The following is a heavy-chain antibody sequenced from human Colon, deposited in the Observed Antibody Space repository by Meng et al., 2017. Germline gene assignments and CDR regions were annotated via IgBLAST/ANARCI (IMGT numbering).Heavy chain of an antibody. Sequence: VGVVGSGGRVVRPGESVGLPCAASGFSFIEYGMSWVRQAPGTGLEWVSVISYNGGHIYYADSVKGRFTISRDNSRSSVYLQMNSLRDEDTAVYYCASHGGGAWGLGTLVTVSS. D-gene: IGHD3-10*01. J-gene: IGHJ5*02. CDR2: ISYNGGHI. CDR1: GFSFIEYG. CDR3: ASHGGGA. V-gene: IGHV3-30*13.